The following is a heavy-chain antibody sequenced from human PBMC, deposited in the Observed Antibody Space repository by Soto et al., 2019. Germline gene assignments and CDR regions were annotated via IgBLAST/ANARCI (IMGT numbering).Heavy chain of an antibody. J-gene: IGHJ5*02. D-gene: IGHD6-19*01. Sequence: QVQLQESGPGLVKPSQTLSLTCTVSGGSISSRDYYWSWIRQHTGKGLEWSGYIYYSGSSYYKPSLKSRVTLSVDTSKNPLSLQVTSVTAADTAVYYCAREVSPNSRGWYTVLVRWFDPWGQGTLVTVSS. CDR3: AREVSPNSRGWYTVLVRWFDP. V-gene: IGHV4-31*03. CDR2: IYYSGSS. CDR1: GGSISSRDYY.